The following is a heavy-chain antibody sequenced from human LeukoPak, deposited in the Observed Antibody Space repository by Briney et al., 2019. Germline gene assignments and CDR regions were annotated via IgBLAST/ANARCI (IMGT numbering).Heavy chain of an antibody. CDR3: ARDRVTMVRGVNYYYYMDV. Sequence: ASVKVSCKASGYTFTGYYMHWVRQAPGQGLERMGWINPNSGGTNYAQKFQGRVTMTRDTSISTAYMELSRLRSDDTAVYYCARDRVTMVRGVNYYYYMDVWGKGTTVTVSS. V-gene: IGHV1-2*02. D-gene: IGHD3-10*01. J-gene: IGHJ6*03. CDR2: INPNSGGT. CDR1: GYTFTGYY.